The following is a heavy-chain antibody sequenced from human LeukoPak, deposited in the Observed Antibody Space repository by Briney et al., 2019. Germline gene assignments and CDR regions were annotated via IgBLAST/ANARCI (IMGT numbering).Heavy chain of an antibody. CDR3: ARDYRGGEVLMVYASVWNWFDP. CDR2: IIPILGIA. V-gene: IGHV1-69*04. J-gene: IGHJ5*02. D-gene: IGHD2-8*01. Sequence: SVKVSCKASGGTFSSYTISWVRQAPGQGLEWMGRIIPILGIANYAQKFQGRVTITADKSTSTAYMELSSLRSEDTAVYYCARDYRGGEVLMVYASVWNWFDPWGQGTLVTVSS. CDR1: GGTFSSYT.